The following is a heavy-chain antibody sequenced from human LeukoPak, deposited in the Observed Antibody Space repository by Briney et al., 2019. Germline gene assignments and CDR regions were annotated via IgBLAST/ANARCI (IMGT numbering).Heavy chain of an antibody. V-gene: IGHV4-39*01. Sequence: SETLSLTCTVSGGSISSSSYYWGWIRQPPGKGLEWIGSIYYSGSTYYNPSLKSRVTISVDTSKNQFSLKLSSVTAADTAVYYCARGGYSYGYVYWGQGTLVTVSS. CDR3: ARGGYSYGYVY. J-gene: IGHJ4*02. CDR2: IYYSGST. D-gene: IGHD5-18*01. CDR1: GGSISSSSYY.